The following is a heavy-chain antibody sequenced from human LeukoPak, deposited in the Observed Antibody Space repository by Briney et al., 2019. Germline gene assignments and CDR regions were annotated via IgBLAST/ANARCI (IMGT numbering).Heavy chain of an antibody. CDR1: GHTLAELS. J-gene: IGHJ5*02. V-gene: IGHV1-24*01. Sequence: ASVKVSCKVSGHTLAELSMHWVRQAPEKGLESMGGFDPEDGETIYAQRFQGRVTMTEDTSTDTAYMELSSLRSEDTAVYYCARVGVVPAAKRDNWFDPWGQGTLVTVSS. CDR2: FDPEDGET. CDR3: ARVGVVPAAKRDNWFDP. D-gene: IGHD2-2*01.